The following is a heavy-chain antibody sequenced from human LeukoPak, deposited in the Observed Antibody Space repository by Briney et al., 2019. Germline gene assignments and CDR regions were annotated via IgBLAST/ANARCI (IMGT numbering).Heavy chain of an antibody. J-gene: IGHJ4*02. V-gene: IGHV3-30*02. CDR1: GFTISSYG. D-gene: IGHD6-19*01. Sequence: GGSLRLSCAASGFTISSYGMHWVRQAPGKGLEWVAFIRYDGSNKYYADSVKGRFTISRDNSKNTLYLQMNSLRAEDTAVYYCAKDDGPIAVAGCFDYWGQGTLVTVSS. CDR2: IRYDGSNK. CDR3: AKDDGPIAVAGCFDY.